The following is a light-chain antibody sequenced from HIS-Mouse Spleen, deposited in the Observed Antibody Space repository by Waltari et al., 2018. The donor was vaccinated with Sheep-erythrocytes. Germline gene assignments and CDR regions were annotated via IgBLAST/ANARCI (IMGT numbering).Light chain of an antibody. CDR3: QQFNNYPRT. Sequence: GDRVTITCRASQGISSALAWYQQKPGKAPKLLIYDASSLESGVPSRFSGSGSGTDFTLTISSLQPEDFATYYCQQFNNYPRTSGQGTKVEIK. J-gene: IGKJ1*01. CDR1: QGISSA. V-gene: IGKV1D-13*01. CDR2: DAS.